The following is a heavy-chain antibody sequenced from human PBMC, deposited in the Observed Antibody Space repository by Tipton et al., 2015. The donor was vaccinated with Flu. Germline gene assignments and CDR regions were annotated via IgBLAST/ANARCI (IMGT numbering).Heavy chain of an antibody. V-gene: IGHV4-59*02. D-gene: IGHD3-3*01. Sequence: TLSLTCTVSGGPVSSNYWIWIRQFPGKGLEWIGFIFYRGTTNYNPSLKSRVSISSDTSKNEFSLKLTSVTAADTAVYYCARELRFLEGSMDVWGQGATVTVSS. J-gene: IGHJ6*02. CDR2: IFYRGTT. CDR1: GGPVSSNY. CDR3: ARELRFLEGSMDV.